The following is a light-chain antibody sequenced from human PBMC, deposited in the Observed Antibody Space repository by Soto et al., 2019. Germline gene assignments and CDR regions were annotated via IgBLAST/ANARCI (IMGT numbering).Light chain of an antibody. V-gene: IGLV8-61*01. Sequence: QTVVTQEPSFSVSPGGTVTLTCGLSSGSVSTSYYPSWYQQTPGQAPRTLIYSTITRSSGVPDRFSGSILGNKAALTITGAQADDEYDYYCVLYMGSGIWVFGGGTKVTVL. CDR2: STI. J-gene: IGLJ3*02. CDR3: VLYMGSGIWV. CDR1: SGSVSTSYY.